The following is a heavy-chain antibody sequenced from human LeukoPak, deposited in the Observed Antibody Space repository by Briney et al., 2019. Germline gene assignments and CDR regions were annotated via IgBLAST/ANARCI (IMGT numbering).Heavy chain of an antibody. CDR3: ARCLAVGKSNWYFDL. J-gene: IGHJ2*01. D-gene: IGHD4-23*01. CDR2: IRYDGSNK. V-gene: IGHV3-30*02. CDR1: GFTFSSYG. Sequence: GGSLRLSCAASGFTFSSYGMHWVRQAPGKGLEWVAFIRYDGSNKYYADSVKGRFTISRDNSKSTLYLQMNSLRAEDTAVYYCARCLAVGKSNWYFDLWGRGTLVTVSS.